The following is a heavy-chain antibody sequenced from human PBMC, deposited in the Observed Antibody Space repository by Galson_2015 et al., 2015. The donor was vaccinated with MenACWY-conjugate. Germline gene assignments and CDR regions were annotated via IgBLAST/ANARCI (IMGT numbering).Heavy chain of an antibody. D-gene: IGHD1-26*01. J-gene: IGHJ4*02. V-gene: IGHV3-23*01. Sequence: SLRLSCAASGFPFSNHGMSWVRQAPGKGMEWVSSISNSGGLTYYTDSVRGRFTISRDNSKNTAYLHMSSLRAEDTAMYYCFALNSGMNYWGQGTLVTVSS. CDR3: FALNSGMNY. CDR2: ISNSGGLT. CDR1: GFPFSNHG.